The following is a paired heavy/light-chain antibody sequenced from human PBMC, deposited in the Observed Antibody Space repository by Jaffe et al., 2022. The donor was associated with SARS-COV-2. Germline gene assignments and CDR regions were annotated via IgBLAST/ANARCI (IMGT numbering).Light chain of an antibody. CDR1: ENINIY. Sequence: DIQMTQSPSSLSASIGDRVTITCRASENINIYVNWYQQKAGKAPNLLIYAASNLQSGVPSRFSGSGSGTEFTLTISSLRPEDFTTYFCQQTYRTPVTFGGGTRVEIK. J-gene: IGKJ4*01. CDR3: QQTYRTPVT. V-gene: IGKV1-39*01. CDR2: AAS.
Heavy chain of an antibody. Sequence: QVHLQESGPGLVRPSETLSLTCAVSGDSFSNHYWSWVRQSPGKGLEWVGHIYYTGNTDYNPSLTSRVSISMAASQNHFSLRLTSVTAADTAVYYCAKYISAHYYDGRLEYNYFDTWGQGILVTVST. CDR2: IYYTGNT. CDR3: AKYISAHYYDGRLEYNYFDT. CDR1: GDSFSNHY. D-gene: IGHD3-22*01. V-gene: IGHV4-59*11. J-gene: IGHJ5*02.